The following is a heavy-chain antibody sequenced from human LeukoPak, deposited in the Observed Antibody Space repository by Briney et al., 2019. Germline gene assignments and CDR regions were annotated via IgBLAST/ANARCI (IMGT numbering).Heavy chain of an antibody. V-gene: IGHV3-30-3*01. J-gene: IGHJ4*02. Sequence: PGRSLRLSCAASGFTFSSYAMHWVRQAPGKGLEWVAVISYDGSNKYYADSVKGRFTISRDNSKNTLYLQMNSLRAEDTAVYYCARDPTPGYSYGSAFDYWGQGTLVTVSS. CDR1: GFTFSSYA. D-gene: IGHD5-18*01. CDR3: ARDPTPGYSYGSAFDY. CDR2: ISYDGSNK.